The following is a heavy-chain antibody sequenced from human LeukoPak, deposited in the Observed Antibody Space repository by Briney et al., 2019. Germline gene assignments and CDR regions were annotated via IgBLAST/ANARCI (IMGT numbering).Heavy chain of an antibody. Sequence: SQTLSLTCTVSGGSISSGSYYWSWIRQPAGKGLEWIGRIYTSGSTNYNPSLKSRVTISVDASKNQFSLKLSSVTAADTAVYYCAKKDYYYMDVWGKGTTVTVSS. CDR1: GGSISSGSYY. CDR2: IYTSGST. J-gene: IGHJ6*03. CDR3: AKKDYYYMDV. V-gene: IGHV4-61*02.